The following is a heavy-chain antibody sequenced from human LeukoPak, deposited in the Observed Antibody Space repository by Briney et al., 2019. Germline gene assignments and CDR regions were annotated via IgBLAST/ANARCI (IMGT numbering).Heavy chain of an antibody. CDR2: IYTSGST. D-gene: IGHD6-13*01. V-gene: IGHV4-61*02. CDR1: GGSISSGSYY. CDR3: AREVDSSREVWFDT. J-gene: IGHJ5*02. Sequence: SQTLSLTCTVSGGSISSGSYYGSWSRQPAGKGLEWIGRIYTSGSTNYNPSLKSRVTISVDPSKNQFSLKLSSVTAADPAVYYCAREVDSSREVWFDTWGQGTLVTVSS.